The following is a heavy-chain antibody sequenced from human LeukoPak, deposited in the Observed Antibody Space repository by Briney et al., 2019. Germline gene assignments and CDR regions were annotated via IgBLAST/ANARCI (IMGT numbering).Heavy chain of an antibody. CDR1: GGSITSYY. J-gene: IGHJ5*02. CDR2: IDFRGGT. V-gene: IGHV4-59*01. Sequence: SETLSLTCSVSGGSITSYYWSWIRQPPGKRLEWIGYIDFRGGTNYNPSLGRRLSMSVAASKNQFSLRLRSVTAADTAVYYCARDSVYATNWFDPWGQGILVTVSS. D-gene: IGHD2-15*01. CDR3: ARDSVYATNWFDP.